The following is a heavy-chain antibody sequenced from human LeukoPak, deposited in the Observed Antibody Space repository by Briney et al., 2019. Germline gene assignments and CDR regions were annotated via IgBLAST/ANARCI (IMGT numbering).Heavy chain of an antibody. CDR2: IYNSGNT. V-gene: IGHV4-4*07. J-gene: IGHJ4*02. CDR1: GGSISSYF. CDR3: VRKDGDY. Sequence: SETLSLTCTVSGGSISSYFWSWIRQPAGKGLEWIGRIYNSGNTNYNPSLKSRVTMSLGTSENQLYLNLRYVTAADTAIYYCVRKDGDYWGQGTLVTVSS.